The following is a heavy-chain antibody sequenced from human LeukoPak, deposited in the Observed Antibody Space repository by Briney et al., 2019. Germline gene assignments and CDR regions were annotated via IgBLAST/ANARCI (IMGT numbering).Heavy chain of an antibody. CDR2: FDPEDGET. CDR1: GYTLTELS. Sequence: ASVKVSCKVSGYTLTELSMHWVRQAPGKGLEWVGGFDPEDGETIYAQKFQGRVTMTEDTSTDTAYMELSSLRSEDTAVYYCATDGASRDYYYYYMDVWGKGTTVTVSS. J-gene: IGHJ6*03. V-gene: IGHV1-24*01. CDR3: ATDGASRDYYYYYMDV. D-gene: IGHD3-16*01.